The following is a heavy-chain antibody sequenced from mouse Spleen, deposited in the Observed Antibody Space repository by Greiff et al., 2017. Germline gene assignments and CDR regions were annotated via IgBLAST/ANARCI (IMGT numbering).Heavy chain of an antibody. CDR1: GFTFSSYA. V-gene: IGHV5-9*04. D-gene: IGHD2-1*01. CDR3: ARQNGNPDY. Sequence: EVKLVESGGGLVKLGGSLKLSCAASGFTFSSYAMSWVRQTPEKRLEWVATISSGGGNTYYPDSVKGRFTISRDNAKNTLYLQMSSLKSEDTAMYYCARQNGNPDYWGQGTTLTVSS. J-gene: IGHJ2*01. CDR2: ISSGGGNT.